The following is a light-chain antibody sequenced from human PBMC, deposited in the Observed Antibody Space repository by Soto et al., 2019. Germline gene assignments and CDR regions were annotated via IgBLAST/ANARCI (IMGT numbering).Light chain of an antibody. CDR1: QGVSRK. Sequence: DIVMTQSPATLSVAPGERVTFSCRASQGVSRKLAWYQHKPGQAPRLLIYGASSRAPGIPDRFSGSGSGTDFTLTISRLEPEDFAVYYCQQYGSSLTFGGGTKVDIK. CDR3: QQYGSSLT. J-gene: IGKJ4*01. CDR2: GAS. V-gene: IGKV3-20*01.